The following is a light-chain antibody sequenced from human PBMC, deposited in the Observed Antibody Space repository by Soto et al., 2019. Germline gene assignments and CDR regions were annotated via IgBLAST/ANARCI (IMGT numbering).Light chain of an antibody. CDR2: AVS. CDR3: QQSFSTPYT. Sequence: DIQMTQSPSSLSASVGDRVTITCRATQSISSYLSWYQQKPGKAPKLLIYAVSTFQSGVPSRFSGSGSGTDFTLTISSLQPEDFATYYCQQSFSTPYTFGQGTKLEIK. J-gene: IGKJ2*01. CDR1: QSISSY. V-gene: IGKV1-39*01.